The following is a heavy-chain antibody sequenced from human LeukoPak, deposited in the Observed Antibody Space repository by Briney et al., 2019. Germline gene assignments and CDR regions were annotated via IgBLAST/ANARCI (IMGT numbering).Heavy chain of an antibody. CDR3: SRDLGTGRPHDF. CDR2: LNQYGNDK. Sequence: PGGSLRLSCAAPGFTFSSYWMTWVRQAPGKGLEWVANLNQYGNDKYYADSVRGRFTISRDNARDSLYLQMNSLRAEDTALYYCSRDLGTGRPHDFWGQGTLVTVSS. J-gene: IGHJ4*02. D-gene: IGHD3/OR15-3a*01. CDR1: GFTFSSYW. V-gene: IGHV3-7*01.